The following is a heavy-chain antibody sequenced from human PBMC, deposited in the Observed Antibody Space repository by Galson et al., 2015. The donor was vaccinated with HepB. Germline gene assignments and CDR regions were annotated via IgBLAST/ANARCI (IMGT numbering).Heavy chain of an antibody. CDR1: GDSVNSSKYY. J-gene: IGHJ6*02. D-gene: IGHD5-18*01. V-gene: IGHV4-61*01. Sequence: SETLSLTCTVSGDSVNSSKYYWSWIRQPPGNGLEWMGYVYHSGSTNYNPSLKSRPTISVDTSKIRFSLRLKSVTAADTAVYFCARGYSSGLFYHYGMDVWGQGTTVTVSS. CDR3: ARGYSSGLFYHYGMDV. CDR2: VYHSGST.